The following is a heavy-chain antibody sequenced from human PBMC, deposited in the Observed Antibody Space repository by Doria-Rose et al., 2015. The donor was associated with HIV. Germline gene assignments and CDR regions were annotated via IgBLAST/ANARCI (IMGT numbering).Heavy chain of an antibody. CDR3: ARIKSSRWYHKYYFDF. V-gene: IGHV2-26*01. J-gene: IGHJ4*02. CDR1: GVSLSSPGMG. CDR2: SFSDDER. D-gene: IGHD6-13*01. Sequence: QITLKESGPVLVKPTETLTLTCTVSGVSLSSPGMGVSWIRQRPGKALEWLANSFSDDERSYKTSLKSRLSISRGTSKSQVVLTMTDMDPVDTATYYCARIKSSRWYHKYYFDFWGQGTLVIVSA.